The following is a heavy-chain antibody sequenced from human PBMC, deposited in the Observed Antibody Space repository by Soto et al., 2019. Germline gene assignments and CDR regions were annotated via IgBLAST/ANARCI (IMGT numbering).Heavy chain of an antibody. CDR1: GFTFSSYA. J-gene: IGHJ4*02. V-gene: IGHV3-23*01. CDR2: ISGSGGST. D-gene: IGHD6-13*01. CDR3: AKDRGTLAAPLPYFFDH. Sequence: GGSLRLSCAASGFTFSSYAMSWVRQAPGKGLEWVSAISGSGGSTYYADSVKGRFTISRDNSKNTLYLQMNSLRAEDTAVYYCAKDRGTLAAPLPYFFDHWGQGTQVTVSS.